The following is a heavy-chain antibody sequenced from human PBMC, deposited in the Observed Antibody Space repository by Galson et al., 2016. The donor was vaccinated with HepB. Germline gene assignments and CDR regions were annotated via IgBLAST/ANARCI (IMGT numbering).Heavy chain of an antibody. V-gene: IGHV3-53*01. J-gene: IGHJ4*02. CDR3: AKELNY. CDR2: VYTGGDT. CDR1: GLSVSSTS. Sequence: SLRLSCAASGLSVSSTSMNWLRQAPGRGLEWVSVVYTGGDTYYADSVKGRFTISRDNSRNTLSLQMNSLRAEDTAIYYCAKELNYWGQGTLVTVSS.